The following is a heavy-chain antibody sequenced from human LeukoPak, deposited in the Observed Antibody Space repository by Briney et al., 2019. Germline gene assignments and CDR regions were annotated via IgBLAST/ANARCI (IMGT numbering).Heavy chain of an antibody. V-gene: IGHV1-18*01. Sequence: ASVKVSCKASGYTFTSYGIGWVRQAPGQGLEWMGWISAYNGNTNYAQKLQGRVTMTTDTSTSTAYMELRSLRSDDTAVYYCARDPSKAIRSSGEWAFDIWGQGTMVTVSS. CDR3: ARDPSKAIRSSGEWAFDI. CDR2: ISAYNGNT. D-gene: IGHD2-21*01. J-gene: IGHJ3*02. CDR1: GYTFTSYG.